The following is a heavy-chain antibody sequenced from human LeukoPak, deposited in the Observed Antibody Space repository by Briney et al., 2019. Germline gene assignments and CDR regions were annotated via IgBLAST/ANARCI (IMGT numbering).Heavy chain of an antibody. Sequence: GGSLRLSCAASGFTFSSYWMHWVCQAPGKGLVWVSRINSDGSSTSYADSVKGRFTISRDNAKNTLYLQMNSLRAEDTAVYYCVRDATTRSAFDIWDQGTMVTVSS. CDR1: GFTFSSYW. J-gene: IGHJ3*02. CDR3: VRDATTRSAFDI. CDR2: INSDGSST. D-gene: IGHD5-12*01. V-gene: IGHV3-74*01.